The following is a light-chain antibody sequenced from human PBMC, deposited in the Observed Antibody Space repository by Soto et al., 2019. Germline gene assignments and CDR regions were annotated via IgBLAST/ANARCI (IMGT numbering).Light chain of an antibody. V-gene: IGLV2-14*01. Sequence: QSALTQPASVSGSPGQSITISCTGTSSDVGGYNYVSWYQQHPGKAPKLMIYDVSNRPSGVSNRFSGSKSGNTASLTISGLQAEDEADYYCSSYTSSSTLDYVLGTGTKVTVL. J-gene: IGLJ1*01. CDR3: SSYTSSSTLDYV. CDR1: SSDVGGYNY. CDR2: DVS.